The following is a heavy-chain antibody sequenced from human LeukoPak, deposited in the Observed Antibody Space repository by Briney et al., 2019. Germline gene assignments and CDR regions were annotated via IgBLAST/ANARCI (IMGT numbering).Heavy chain of an antibody. J-gene: IGHJ3*02. CDR3: AREDTMVRGVDAFDI. CDR1: GDSVSSNSAA. Sequence: SQTLSLTCAISGDSVSSNSAAWNWIRQSPSRGLEWLGRTYYRSKWYNDYAVSVKSRITINPDTSKNQFSLKLSSVTAADTAVYYCAREDTMVRGVDAFDIWGQGTMVTVSS. V-gene: IGHV6-1*01. D-gene: IGHD3-10*01. CDR2: TYYRSKWYN.